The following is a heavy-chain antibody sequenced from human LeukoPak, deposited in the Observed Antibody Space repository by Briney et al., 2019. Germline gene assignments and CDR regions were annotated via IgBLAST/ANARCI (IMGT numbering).Heavy chain of an antibody. D-gene: IGHD2-21*02. CDR1: GFTFSSYA. Sequence: GGSLRLSCVASGFTFSSYAMHWVRQAPGKGLEWVAFIRHDGGTKYHADSVKGRFTISRDNSKNTLYLQMNSLRAEDTAVYYCEAYCGGDCYPRGLDYWGQGILVTVSS. CDR2: IRHDGGTK. CDR3: EAYCGGDCYPRGLDY. J-gene: IGHJ4*02. V-gene: IGHV3-30*02.